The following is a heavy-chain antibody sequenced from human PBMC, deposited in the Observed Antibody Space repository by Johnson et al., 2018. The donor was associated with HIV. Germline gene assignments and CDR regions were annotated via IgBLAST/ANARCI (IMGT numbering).Heavy chain of an antibody. J-gene: IGHJ3*02. Sequence: VQVVESGGGLVKPGGSLRLSCAASGFTFDDYGMSWVRQAPGKGLEWVSGFKWNGGSTRYAGSVKGRVTISRDHAKESLYLQMNSLGVEDTALYYCARALVGARGDDAFDIWGQGTMVTVS. CDR3: ARALVGARGDDAFDI. D-gene: IGHD1-26*01. CDR2: FKWNGGST. V-gene: IGHV3-20*04. CDR1: GFTFDDYG.